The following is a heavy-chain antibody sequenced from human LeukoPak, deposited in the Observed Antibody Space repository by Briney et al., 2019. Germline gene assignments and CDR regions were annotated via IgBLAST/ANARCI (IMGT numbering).Heavy chain of an antibody. D-gene: IGHD3-10*01. V-gene: IGHV3-21*01. Sequence: GGSLRLSCAASGFTFSSYSMNWVRQAPGKGLEWVSSISSSSSYIYYADSVKGRFTTSRDNAKNSPYLQMNSLRAEDTAVYYCAREVHYYGSGSYTTWGQGTLVTVSS. CDR3: AREVHYYGSGSYTT. J-gene: IGHJ5*02. CDR1: GFTFSSYS. CDR2: ISSSSSYI.